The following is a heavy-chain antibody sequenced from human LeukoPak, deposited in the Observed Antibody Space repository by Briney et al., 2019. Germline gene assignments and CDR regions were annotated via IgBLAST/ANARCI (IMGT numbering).Heavy chain of an antibody. V-gene: IGHV3-23*01. J-gene: IGHJ4*02. Sequence: PGGSLRLSCAASGFTFSSYAMSWVRQAPGKGLEWVSAISGSGGSTYYADSVKGRFTISRDNSKNTLYLQMNSLRAEDTAVYYCAKDQYPIGSYPETMVRGVMIDYWGQGTLVTVSS. D-gene: IGHD3-10*01. CDR3: AKDQYPIGSYPETMVRGVMIDY. CDR1: GFTFSSYA. CDR2: ISGSGGST.